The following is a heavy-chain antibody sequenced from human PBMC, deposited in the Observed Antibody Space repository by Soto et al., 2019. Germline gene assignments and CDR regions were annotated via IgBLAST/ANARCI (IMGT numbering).Heavy chain of an antibody. CDR2: INPSGGST. J-gene: IGHJ3*02. D-gene: IGHD6-19*01. CDR1: GYTFTSYY. CDR3: ARDPRGSSGSVAFDI. Sequence: ASVKVSCKASGYTFTSYYMHWVRQAPGQGLEWMGIINPSGGSTSYAQKFQGSVTMTRDTSTSTVYMELSSLRSEDTAVYYCARDPRGSSGSVAFDIWGQGTMVTVSS. V-gene: IGHV1-46*01.